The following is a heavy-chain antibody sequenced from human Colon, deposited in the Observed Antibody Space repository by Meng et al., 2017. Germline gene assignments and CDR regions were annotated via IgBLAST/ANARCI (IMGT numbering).Heavy chain of an antibody. CDR2: SNHSGDT. Sequence: QQPLKQWVPGLLQPSETLTPTCAINAGPFSGYYWGGILQAPGKGLGWIGESNHSGDTHYNPSLKSGGSMSFDTSKKQFSLHLSSVTAADTAVYYCSRLLTLDDWVPGTLVTVSS. J-gene: IGHJ4*02. V-gene: IGHV4-34*02. CDR3: SRLLTLDD. CDR1: AGPFSGYY. D-gene: IGHD3-10*01.